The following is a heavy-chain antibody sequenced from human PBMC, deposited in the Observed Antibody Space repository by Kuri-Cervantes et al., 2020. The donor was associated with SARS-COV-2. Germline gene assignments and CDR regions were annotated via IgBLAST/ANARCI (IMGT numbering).Heavy chain of an antibody. CDR1: GGSISSSSYY. V-gene: IGHV4-39*02. D-gene: IGHD6-6*01. CDR3: ARDGDYTSSPYYHYYGMDV. J-gene: IGHJ6*02. CDR2: IYYSGST. Sequence: ESLKISCTVSGGSISSSSYYWGWIRQPPGKGLEWIGSIYYSGSTYYNPSLKSRVTISVGTSKNQFSLKLSSVTAADTAVYYCARDGDYTSSPYYHYYGMDVWGQGTTVTVSS.